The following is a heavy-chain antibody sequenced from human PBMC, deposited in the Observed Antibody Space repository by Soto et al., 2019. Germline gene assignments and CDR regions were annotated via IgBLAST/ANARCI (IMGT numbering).Heavy chain of an antibody. J-gene: IGHJ4*02. V-gene: IGHV3-21*01. CDR3: ARVLRASSTSSFDY. D-gene: IGHD2-2*01. Sequence: GGSLRLSCAASGFTFSSYSMNWVRQAPGKGLEWVSSTSSSSSYIYYADSVKGRFTISRDNAKNSLYLQMNSLRAEDTAVYYCARVLRASSTSSFDYWGQGTLVTVTS. CDR2: TSSSSSYI. CDR1: GFTFSSYS.